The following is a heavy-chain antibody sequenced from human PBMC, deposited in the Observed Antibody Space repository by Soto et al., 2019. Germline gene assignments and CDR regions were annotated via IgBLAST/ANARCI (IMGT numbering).Heavy chain of an antibody. CDR3: ARIGIAVANSDPNCDY. V-gene: IGHV2-26*01. D-gene: IGHD6-19*01. CDR1: GFSLNNARMG. CDR2: IFSNDEK. Sequence: QVTLKESGPVLVKPTETLTLTCTVSGFSLNNARMGVSWIRQPPGKALEWLAHIFSNDEKSYSTFLKSRITVSKDTSKSQVVFTMTNMDPVDTATYYCARIGIAVANSDPNCDYWGQGTLVTVAS. J-gene: IGHJ4*02.